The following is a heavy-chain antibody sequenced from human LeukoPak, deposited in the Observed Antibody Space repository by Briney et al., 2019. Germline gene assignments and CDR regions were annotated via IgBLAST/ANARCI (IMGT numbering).Heavy chain of an antibody. Sequence: LETLSLSRTLSGGSLRGYFWSCVPQPPGPGLEWMGYFSYSGSTNYNPSLKSRVTMSLDTSKNQLSLKLSSVTAADTAVYYCARGLRAYYFDGSGHFDYWGQGTLITVSS. J-gene: IGHJ4*02. CDR3: ARGLRAYYFDGSGHFDY. CDR2: FSYSGST. D-gene: IGHD3-22*01. CDR1: GGSLRGYF. V-gene: IGHV4-59*01.